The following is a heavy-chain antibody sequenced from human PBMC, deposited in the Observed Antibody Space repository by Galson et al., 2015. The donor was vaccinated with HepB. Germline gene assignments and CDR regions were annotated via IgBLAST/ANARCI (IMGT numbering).Heavy chain of an antibody. D-gene: IGHD6-19*01. CDR2: ISYDGSNK. Sequence: SLRLSCAASGFTFSNYGMRWVRQAPGKGLEWVAVISYDGSNKYYADSVKGRFTISRDNSKNTLYLQMNSLRAEDTALYYCAKDPYLYSALAGTMAGFDYWGRGTLVTVSS. CDR3: AKDPYLYSALAGTMAGFDY. V-gene: IGHV3-30*18. CDR1: GFTFSNYG. J-gene: IGHJ4*02.